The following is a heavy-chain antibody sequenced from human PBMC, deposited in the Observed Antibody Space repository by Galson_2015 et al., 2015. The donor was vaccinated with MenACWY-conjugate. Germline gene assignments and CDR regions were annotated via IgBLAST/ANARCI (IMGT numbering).Heavy chain of an antibody. CDR1: GFSLSTSRVG. D-gene: IGHD2-2*01. Sequence: PALVNPTQPLTLPCTFSGFSLSTSRVGVGWIRQPPGQALEWLSLIYWDDDKRSSPSLKSRFTITKDTSKNQVVLSMTNMDPVDTATYYCAHSPYCSTTSCYAARAFDVWGQGTVVTVSS. CDR3: AHSPYCSTTSCYAARAFDV. V-gene: IGHV2-5*02. CDR2: IYWDDDK. J-gene: IGHJ3*01.